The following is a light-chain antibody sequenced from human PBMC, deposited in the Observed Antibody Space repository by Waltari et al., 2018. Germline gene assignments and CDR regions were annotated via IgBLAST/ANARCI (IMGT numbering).Light chain of an antibody. V-gene: IGKV1-39*01. CDR2: AAS. J-gene: IGKJ4*01. Sequence: DIQMTQSPSSLSASVGDRVTITCRASQSISSHLNWYQQKPGKAPKLLIYAASSLQSGVPSRFSGSGSGTDFTLTISSLQPEDCATYYCQQSYSTPLTFGGGTKVEIK. CDR3: QQSYSTPLT. CDR1: QSISSH.